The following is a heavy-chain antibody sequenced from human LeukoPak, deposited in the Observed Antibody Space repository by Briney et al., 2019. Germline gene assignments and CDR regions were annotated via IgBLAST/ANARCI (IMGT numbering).Heavy chain of an antibody. D-gene: IGHD3-3*01. CDR1: GGSISSGGYY. J-gene: IGHJ4*02. Sequence: SEALSLTCTVSGGSISSGGYYWSWIRQPPGKGLEWIGYIYHSGSTYYNPSLKSRVTISVDRSKNQFSLKLSSVTAADTAVYYCAREPYYDFWSGPADYWGQGTLVTVSS. V-gene: IGHV4-30-2*01. CDR2: IYHSGST. CDR3: AREPYYDFWSGPADY.